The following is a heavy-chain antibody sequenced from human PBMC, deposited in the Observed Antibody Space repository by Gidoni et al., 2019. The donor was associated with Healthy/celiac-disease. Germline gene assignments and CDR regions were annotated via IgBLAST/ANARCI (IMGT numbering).Heavy chain of an antibody. D-gene: IGHD5-12*01. CDR1: GYTFTGYY. CDR3: ARSLGYSGYDWRKGFDY. Sequence: QVQLVQSGAEVTKPGASVKVSCKASGYTFTGYYMHWVRQAPGQGLEWMGWINPNSGGTNYAQKFQGWVTMTRDTSISTAYMELSRLRSDDTAVYYCARSLGYSGYDWRKGFDYWGQGTLVTVSS. V-gene: IGHV1-2*04. CDR2: INPNSGGT. J-gene: IGHJ4*02.